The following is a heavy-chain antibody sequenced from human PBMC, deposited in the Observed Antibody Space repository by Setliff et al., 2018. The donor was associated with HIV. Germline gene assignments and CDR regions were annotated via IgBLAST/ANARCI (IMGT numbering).Heavy chain of an antibody. D-gene: IGHD1-26*01. V-gene: IGHV1-2*02. CDR3: ARDRHFSGSFF. Sequence: ASVKVSCKASADIFNAYYIHWVRQAPGQGLEWVGWINPNSGDTNYAQNFQGRVTMTRDTSISTAYMELRRLRYDDTAVYYCARDRHFSGSFFWGQGTLVTVSS. CDR1: ADIFNAYY. J-gene: IGHJ4*02. CDR2: INPNSGDT.